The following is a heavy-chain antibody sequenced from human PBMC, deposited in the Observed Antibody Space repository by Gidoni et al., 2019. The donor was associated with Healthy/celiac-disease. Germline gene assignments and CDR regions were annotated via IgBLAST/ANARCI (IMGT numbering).Heavy chain of an antibody. J-gene: IGHJ4*02. V-gene: IGHV3-23*01. CDR3: AKDKYSSSSAFDY. CDR1: GFTFSSYA. Sequence: EVQLLESGGGLVQPGGSLRLPCAASGFTFSSYAMSWVRQAPGKGLEWVSAISGSGGSTYYADSVKGRFTISRDNSKNTLYLQMNSLRAEDTAVYYCAKDKYSSSSAFDYWGQGTLVTVSS. D-gene: IGHD6-6*01. CDR2: ISGSGGST.